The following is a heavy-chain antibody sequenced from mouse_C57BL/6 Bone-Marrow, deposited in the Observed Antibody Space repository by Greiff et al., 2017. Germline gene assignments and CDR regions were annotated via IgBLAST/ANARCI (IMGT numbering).Heavy chain of an antibody. V-gene: IGHV1-64*01. J-gene: IGHJ3*01. CDR1: GYTFTSYW. CDR3: ALYYGNPFAY. Sequence: VQLQQPGAELVKPGASMKLSCKASGYTFTSYWMQWVKQRPGQGLEWIGMIHPNSGSTNYNEKFKSKATLTVDKSSSTAYMQLSSLTSEDSAVYYCALYYGNPFAYWGQGTLVTVSA. D-gene: IGHD2-1*01. CDR2: IHPNSGST.